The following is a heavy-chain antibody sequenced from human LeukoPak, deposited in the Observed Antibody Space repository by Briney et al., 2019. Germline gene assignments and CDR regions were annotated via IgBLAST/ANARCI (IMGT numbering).Heavy chain of an antibody. CDR2: ISGSGGST. CDR1: GFTFSSYA. V-gene: IGHV3-23*01. J-gene: IGHJ3*02. Sequence: PGGSLRLSCAASGFTFSSYAMSWVCQAPGKGLEWVSAISGSGGSTYYADSVKGRFTISKDNSKNTLYMQMNSLRAEDTAVYYCAKDASTIVGALHDAFDIWGQGTMVTVSS. CDR3: AKDASTIVGALHDAFDI. D-gene: IGHD1-26*01.